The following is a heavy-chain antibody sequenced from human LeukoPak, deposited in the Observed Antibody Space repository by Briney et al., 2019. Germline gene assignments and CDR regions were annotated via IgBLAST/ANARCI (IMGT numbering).Heavy chain of an antibody. J-gene: IGHJ4*02. Sequence: GGSLRLSCAASGFTFSRYTMHWARQAPGKGLEWVAVISSDGSNKYYADSVKGRFTISRDNSKSTLYLQVNGLRAEDTAVYYCARGTGYGVFDYWDQGTLVTVSS. D-gene: IGHD4-17*01. CDR2: ISSDGSNK. CDR3: ARGTGYGVFDY. CDR1: GFTFSRYT. V-gene: IGHV3-30-3*01.